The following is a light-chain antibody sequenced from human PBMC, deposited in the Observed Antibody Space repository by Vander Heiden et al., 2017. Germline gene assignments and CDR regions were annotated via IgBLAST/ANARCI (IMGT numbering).Light chain of an antibody. J-gene: IGLJ2*01. V-gene: IGLV1-40*01. CDR3: QSDDSSLPVV. Sequence: QSVLTQPPSVSVAPGQRVTISCTGSSSNIGAGYDGHWYQQLPGTAPKLLIDGNSNRPSGVPDRFSGSKSGTAASLAITGLQAEDEADYYCQSDDSSLPVVFGGGTKLTVL. CDR1: SSNIGAGYD. CDR2: GNS.